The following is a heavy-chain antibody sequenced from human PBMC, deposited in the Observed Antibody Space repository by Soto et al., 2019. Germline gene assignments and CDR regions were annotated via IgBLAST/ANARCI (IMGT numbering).Heavy chain of an antibody. V-gene: IGHV3-30*18. J-gene: IGHJ4*02. CDR1: GFTFSSYG. CDR2: ISYDGSNK. CDR3: AKDPVLRYFDWLSCSFED. Sequence: GSLRLSCAASGFTFSSYGMHWVRQAPGKGLEWVAVISYDGSNKYYADSVKGRFTISRDNSKNTLYLQMNSLRAEDTAVYYCAKDPVLRYFDWLSCSFEDWGQGTLVTVSS. D-gene: IGHD3-9*01.